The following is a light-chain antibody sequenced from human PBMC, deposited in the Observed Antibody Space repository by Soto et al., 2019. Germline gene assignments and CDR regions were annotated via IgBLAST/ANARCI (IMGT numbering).Light chain of an antibody. CDR1: SSNFGAGYD. Sequence: QSVLTQPPSVSGAPGQTVTMSCTGSSSNFGAGYDVHWYQQLPGTAPKLLIYGSTNRPSGVPARFSGSKSDTSASLAITGLQAEDEADYYCSSYTPRARVFGTGTKLTVL. CDR2: GST. CDR3: SSYTPRARV. J-gene: IGLJ1*01. V-gene: IGLV1-40*01.